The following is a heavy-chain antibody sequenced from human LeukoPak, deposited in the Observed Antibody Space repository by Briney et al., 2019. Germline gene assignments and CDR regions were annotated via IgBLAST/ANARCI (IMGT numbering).Heavy chain of an antibody. CDR2: ISSSSSTI. CDR1: GFTFSSYS. Sequence: GGSLRLSCAASGFTFSSYSMNWVRQAPGKGLEWVSYISSSSSTIYYADSVKGRFTVSRDNAKNSLYLQMNSLRAEDTAVYYCARAAVRDGYEVGLSIVLDYWGQGTLVTVSS. CDR3: ARAAVRDGYEVGLSIVLDY. V-gene: IGHV3-48*01. J-gene: IGHJ4*02. D-gene: IGHD5-24*01.